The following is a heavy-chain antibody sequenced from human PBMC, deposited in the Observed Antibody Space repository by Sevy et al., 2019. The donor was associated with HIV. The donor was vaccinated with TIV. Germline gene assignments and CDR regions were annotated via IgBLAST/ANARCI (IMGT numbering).Heavy chain of an antibody. CDR1: GFTFSSYA. V-gene: IGHV3-23*01. CDR3: AKDTDYCDSSAHYYVDY. Sequence: GGSLRLSCAASGFTFSSYAMSWVRQAPGKGLEWVSAISGSGGSTYYADSVKGRFTISRDNSKKTLYLQMNSLRAEDTAVYYCAKDTDYCDSSAHYYVDYWGQGTLVTVS. CDR2: ISGSGGST. J-gene: IGHJ4*02. D-gene: IGHD3-22*01.